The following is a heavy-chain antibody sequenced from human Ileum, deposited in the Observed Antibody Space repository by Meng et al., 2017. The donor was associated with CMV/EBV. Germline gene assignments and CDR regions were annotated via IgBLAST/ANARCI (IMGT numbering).Heavy chain of an antibody. D-gene: IGHD2-2*02. J-gene: IGHJ5*02. CDR3: ARDRVVPAAIPEAWFDP. Sequence: YTFTSYDVHWLRQAPGQGLEWMGWINPNSGGTNYAQKFQGRVTMTRDTSISTAYMEVSRLRSDDTAVYYCARDRVVPAAIPEAWFDPWGQGTLVTVSS. V-gene: IGHV1-2*02. CDR1: YTFTSYD. CDR2: INPNSGGT.